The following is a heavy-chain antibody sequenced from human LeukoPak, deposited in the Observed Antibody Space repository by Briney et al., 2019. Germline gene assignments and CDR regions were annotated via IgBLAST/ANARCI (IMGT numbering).Heavy chain of an antibody. Sequence: GGSLRLSCAASGFTFSSYSMNWVRQAPGKGLEWVSSISSSSSYIYYADPVKGRFTISRDNAKNSLYPQMNSLRAEDTAVYYCARGDYYDSSGYGYWGQGTLVTVSS. CDR2: ISSSSSYI. J-gene: IGHJ4*02. D-gene: IGHD3-22*01. CDR3: ARGDYYDSSGYGY. V-gene: IGHV3-21*01. CDR1: GFTFSSYS.